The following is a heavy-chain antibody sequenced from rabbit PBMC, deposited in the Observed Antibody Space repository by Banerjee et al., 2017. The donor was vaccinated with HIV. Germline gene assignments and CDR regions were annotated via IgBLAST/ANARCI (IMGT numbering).Heavy chain of an antibody. CDR3: ARDRIYAGYVGYGYGM. D-gene: IGHD6-1*01. Sequence: QSLEESGGDLVKPGASLTLTCTASGFSFSSDYMCWVRQAPGKGLEWIACIYTGSSGSTYYASWAKGRFTISKTSSTTVTLQMTSLTAADTATYFCARDRIYAGYVGYGYGMWGPGTLVTVS. CDR2: IYTGSSGST. CDR1: GFSFSSDY. V-gene: IGHV1S40*01. J-gene: IGHJ4*01.